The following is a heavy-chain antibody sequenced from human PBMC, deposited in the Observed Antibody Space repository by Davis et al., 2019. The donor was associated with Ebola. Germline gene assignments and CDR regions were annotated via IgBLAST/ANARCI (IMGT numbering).Heavy chain of an antibody. V-gene: IGHV1-46*01. Sequence: AASVKVSCKASGYTFTSYYMHWVRQAPGQGLEWMGIINPSGGCTSYAQKFQGRVTMTRDTSTSTVYMELSSLRSEDTAVYYCARARGRYCSGGSCSWRGFDPWGQGTLVTVSS. CDR2: INPSGGCT. CDR3: ARARGRYCSGGSCSWRGFDP. D-gene: IGHD2-15*01. J-gene: IGHJ5*02. CDR1: GYTFTSYY.